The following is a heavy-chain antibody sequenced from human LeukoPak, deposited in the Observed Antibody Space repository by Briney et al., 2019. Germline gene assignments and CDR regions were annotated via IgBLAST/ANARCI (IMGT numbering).Heavy chain of an antibody. CDR2: ISGSGGST. Sequence: GGSLRLSCAASGFTFSSYAMSWVRQAPGKGLEWVSAISGSGGSTYYADSVKGRFTISRDNSKNTLYLQMNSLRAEDTAVYYCAKGKMTTVTWGSYFEYWGQGTLVTVSS. CDR3: AKGKMTTVTWGSYFEY. CDR1: GFTFSSYA. D-gene: IGHD4-17*01. V-gene: IGHV3-23*01. J-gene: IGHJ4*02.